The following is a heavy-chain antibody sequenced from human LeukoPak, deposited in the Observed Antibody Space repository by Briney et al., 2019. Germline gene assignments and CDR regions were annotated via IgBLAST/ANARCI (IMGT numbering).Heavy chain of an antibody. CDR3: ARGDGSYLL. V-gene: IGHV1-2*02. D-gene: IGHD1-26*01. CDR1: GYTFTGYY. CDR2: INPNSGGT. Sequence: GTSVKVPCKASGYTFTGYYIHWVRQAPGQGLEWMGWINPNSGGTNYGQNFQARVIMTRDTSISTAYMELSSLRSDDTAVYYCARGDGSYLLWGQGTLVTVSS. J-gene: IGHJ4*02.